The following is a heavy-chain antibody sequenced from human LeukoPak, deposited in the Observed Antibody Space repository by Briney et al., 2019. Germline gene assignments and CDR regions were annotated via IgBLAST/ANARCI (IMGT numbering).Heavy chain of an antibody. V-gene: IGHV1-69*01. Sequence: SVKVSCKASGGTFSRYAMHWVRQAPGQGLEYMGGFIPMFGTANYAQKFQGRVTITADESTNTTYLELSSLRSEDTAVYYCASFALYNSVPSWFDPWGHGTLVTVSS. CDR2: FIPMFGTA. CDR3: ASFALYNSVPSWFDP. D-gene: IGHD1-14*01. CDR1: GGTFSRYA. J-gene: IGHJ5*02.